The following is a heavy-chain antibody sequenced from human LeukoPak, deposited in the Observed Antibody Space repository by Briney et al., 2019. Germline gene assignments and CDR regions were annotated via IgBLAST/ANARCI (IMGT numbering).Heavy chain of an antibody. CDR3: ARDRPPDYDSSGLDAFDI. CDR2: IIPILGIA. V-gene: IGHV1-69*04. J-gene: IGHJ3*02. D-gene: IGHD3-22*01. Sequence: ASVKVSCKASGGTFSSYAISWVRQAPGQGLEWMGRIIPILGIANYAQKFQGRVTITADKSTSTAYMELSSLRSEDTAVYYCARDRPPDYDSSGLDAFDIWGQGTMVTVSS. CDR1: GGTFSSYA.